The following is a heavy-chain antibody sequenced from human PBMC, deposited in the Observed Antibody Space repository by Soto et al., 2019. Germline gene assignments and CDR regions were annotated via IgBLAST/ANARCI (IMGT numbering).Heavy chain of an antibody. Sequence: EVQLVESGGGLVKPGGSLRLSCAASGFTFSSYSMNWVRQAPGKGLEWVSSISSSSSYIYYADSVKGRFTISRDNAKNSLYLQMNSLRAEDTAVYYCAREVGDTYYCYGMDVWGQGTTVTVSS. V-gene: IGHV3-21*01. CDR2: ISSSSSYI. D-gene: IGHD1-26*01. J-gene: IGHJ6*02. CDR1: GFTFSSYS. CDR3: AREVGDTYYCYGMDV.